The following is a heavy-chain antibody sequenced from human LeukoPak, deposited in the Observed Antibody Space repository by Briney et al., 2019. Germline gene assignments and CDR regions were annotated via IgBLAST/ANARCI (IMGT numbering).Heavy chain of an antibody. V-gene: IGHV3-74*01. CDR1: GFTFSSYG. CDR2: INSDGSST. Sequence: GGSLRLSCAASGFTFSSYGMHWVRQAPGKGLEWVSRINSDGSSTNYADSVKGRFTISRDNTKNSLYLQMNSLRAEDTAVYYCAKEGEVRGVTVSVWGQGTLVTVSS. D-gene: IGHD3-10*01. J-gene: IGHJ4*02. CDR3: AKEGEVRGVTVSV.